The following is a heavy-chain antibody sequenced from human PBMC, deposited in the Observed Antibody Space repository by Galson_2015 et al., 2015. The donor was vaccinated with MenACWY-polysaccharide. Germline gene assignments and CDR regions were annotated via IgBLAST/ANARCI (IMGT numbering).Heavy chain of an antibody. CDR1: GLTLSNHV. V-gene: IGHV3-23*01. CDR2: ISSSGGTT. D-gene: IGHD5/OR15-5a*01. CDR3: ANPGLSTRRASDVDY. J-gene: IGHJ4*02. Sequence: SLRLSCAASGLTLSNHVMNWVRQAPGKGLEWVSTISSSGGTTYYADSVKGRFTISRDNSKKTVDLQVNSLRIEDTAVYYCANPGLSTRRASDVDYWGQGTLVTVSS.